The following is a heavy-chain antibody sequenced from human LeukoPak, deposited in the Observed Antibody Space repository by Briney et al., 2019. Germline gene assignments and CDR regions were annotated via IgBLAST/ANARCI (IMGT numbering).Heavy chain of an antibody. J-gene: IGHJ4*02. V-gene: IGHV1-8*01. CDR2: MNPNSGNT. D-gene: IGHD2-2*01. Sequence: ASVKVSCKASGYTSSNYDVTWVRQAPGQGLEYMGWMNPNSGNTGFAQKFRGRLTLTSDASTTSAFMELMRLTSEDTAVYYCTRAVRNQLLSEYWGQGTRITVSS. CDR1: GYTSSNYD. CDR3: TRAVRNQLLSEY.